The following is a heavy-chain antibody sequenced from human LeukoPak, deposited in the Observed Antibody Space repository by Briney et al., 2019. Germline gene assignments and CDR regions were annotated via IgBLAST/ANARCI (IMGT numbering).Heavy chain of an antibody. V-gene: IGHV4-59*08. Sequence: PSETLSLTCTVSGGSISSYYWSWIRQPPGKGLEWIGYIYYTGNTKYNSSLKSRVTISVDTSKNQFSLKLSSVTAADTAVYYCTRHADTAILTPTDYWGQGTLVTVSS. CDR3: TRHADTAILTPTDY. CDR1: GGSISSYY. D-gene: IGHD5-18*01. J-gene: IGHJ4*02. CDR2: IYYTGNT.